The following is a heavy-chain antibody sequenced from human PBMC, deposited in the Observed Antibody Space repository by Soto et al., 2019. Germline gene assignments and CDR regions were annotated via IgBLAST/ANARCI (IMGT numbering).Heavy chain of an antibody. Sequence: GGSLRLSCAASGFTFSSYKMNWVRQAPGKGLEWVSFISSSSSYTYFADSVKGRFTISRDNAKNSLYLQMNSLRVEDTAVYYCARAYYGYYVTNGDAFDIWGQGTMVTVSS. CDR1: GFTFSSYK. V-gene: IGHV3-21*01. J-gene: IGHJ3*02. D-gene: IGHD4-17*01. CDR3: ARAYYGYYVTNGDAFDI. CDR2: ISSSSSYT.